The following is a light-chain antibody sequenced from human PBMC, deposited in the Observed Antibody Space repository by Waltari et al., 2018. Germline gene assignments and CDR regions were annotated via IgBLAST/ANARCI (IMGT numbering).Light chain of an antibody. CDR2: DAA. CDR3: QQCNNWYT. J-gene: IGKJ2*01. Sequence: EIVMTQSPASLSVSPGERATLSCRARQNCGTNLAWYQPKPGQAPRLLTYDAATRATGIPARFSGSGSGTEFTLTINSLQSEDFAVYYCQQCNNWYTFGQGTKLEIK. V-gene: IGKV3-15*01. CDR1: QNCGTN.